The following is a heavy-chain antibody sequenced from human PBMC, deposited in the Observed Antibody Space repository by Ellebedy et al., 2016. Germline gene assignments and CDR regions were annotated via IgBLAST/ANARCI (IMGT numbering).Heavy chain of an antibody. Sequence: SETLSLXXTVSGGSISSGDYYWSWIRQPPGKGLEWIGYIYYSGSTNYNPSLKSRVTISVDTSRNRFSLKLTSVTAADTAVYYCARHGSRNSPFDYWGQGTLVTVSS. D-gene: IGHD3-10*01. J-gene: IGHJ4*02. CDR1: GGSISSGDYY. CDR3: ARHGSRNSPFDY. CDR2: IYYSGST. V-gene: IGHV4-61*08.